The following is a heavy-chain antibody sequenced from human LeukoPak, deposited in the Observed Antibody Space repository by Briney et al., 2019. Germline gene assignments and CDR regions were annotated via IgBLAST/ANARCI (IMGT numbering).Heavy chain of an antibody. V-gene: IGHV4-30-2*01. CDR3: ARAAPYYHGSVNHPYFDY. CDR1: GASITSGGSS. D-gene: IGHD3-10*01. Sequence: SETLSLTCAVSGASITSGGSSWCWTRQPAGKGLEWIGSIYHRGSTDYNPSLKSRVTISLDRSNNQFSLKLTSVTAADTAVYYCARAAPYYHGSVNHPYFDYWGQGTLVTVSS. J-gene: IGHJ4*02. CDR2: IYHRGST.